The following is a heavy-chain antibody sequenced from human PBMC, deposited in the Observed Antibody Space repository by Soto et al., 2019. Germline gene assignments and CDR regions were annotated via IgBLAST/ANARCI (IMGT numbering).Heavy chain of an antibody. V-gene: IGHV4-59*08. CDR3: ARHGLDNGDYQFDY. D-gene: IGHD4-17*01. J-gene: IGHJ4*02. CDR2: IYYSGST. CDR1: GGSVSSYY. Sequence: SETLSLTCTVSGGSVSSYYWSWLRQPPGKGLEWIGYIYYSGSTNYNPSLKSRVTISVDTSKNQFSLKLSSVTAADTAVYYCARHGLDNGDYQFDYWGQGTPVTVSS.